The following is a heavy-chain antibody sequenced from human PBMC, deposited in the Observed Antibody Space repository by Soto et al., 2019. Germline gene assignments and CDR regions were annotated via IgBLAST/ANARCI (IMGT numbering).Heavy chain of an antibody. Sequence: ASVKVSCKASGYSFTGYYMHWVRQAPGQGLEWMGWINPNSGGTNYAQKFQGWVTMTRDTSISTAYMELNSLRAEDTAVYYCARVGGAKVVVPYYMDVWGKGTTVTVSS. D-gene: IGHD2-2*01. CDR2: INPNSGGT. CDR3: ARVGGAKVVVPYYMDV. J-gene: IGHJ6*03. CDR1: GYSFTGYY. V-gene: IGHV1-2*04.